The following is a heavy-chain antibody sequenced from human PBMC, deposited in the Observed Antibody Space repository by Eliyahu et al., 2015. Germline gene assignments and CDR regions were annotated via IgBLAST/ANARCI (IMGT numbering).Heavy chain of an antibody. Sequence: TASGFTFDDYAMHWVRQAPGKGLEWVSGISWNSGNIGYADSVKGRFTIPRDNAKNSLYLQMNSLRPEDTAFYYCAKDQEYGSSSSLDYWGQGTLVTVSS. CDR1: GFTFDDYA. CDR3: AKDQEYGSSSSLDY. J-gene: IGHJ4*02. D-gene: IGHD6-6*01. CDR2: ISWNSGNI. V-gene: IGHV3-9*01.